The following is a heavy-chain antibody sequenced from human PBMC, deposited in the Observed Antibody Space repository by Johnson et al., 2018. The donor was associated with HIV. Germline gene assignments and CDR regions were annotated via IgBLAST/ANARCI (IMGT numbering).Heavy chain of an antibody. CDR3: ARHKAVADAFDI. J-gene: IGHJ3*02. CDR1: GFTVSSTY. Sequence: VQLVESGGDLIQPGGSLRLSCAASGFTVSSTYMSWVRQAPGKGLEWLSVLYSDGRTYYADSVKGRFTISRDGSKNTLFLQMNSLRAEDTAVYYCARHKAVADAFDIWGQGTVVTVS. D-gene: IGHD6-19*01. V-gene: IGHV3-53*01. CDR2: LYSDGRT.